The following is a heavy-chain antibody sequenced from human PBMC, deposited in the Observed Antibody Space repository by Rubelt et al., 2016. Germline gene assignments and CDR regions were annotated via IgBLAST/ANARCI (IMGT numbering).Heavy chain of an antibody. CDR1: GFTFSDHW. CDR2: VVNDESAT. CDR3: TRNNLWGRDY. Sequence: EVQLVDSGGGLVQPGGSLRLSCTASGFTFSDHWMSWVRQAPGKGLEWVANVVNDESATYYVDSAKGRFTISRDNAKNTVYLQMNSLRVEDTAVYYCTRNNLWGRDYWGQGTLVTVSS. V-gene: IGHV3-7*04. D-gene: IGHD7-27*01. J-gene: IGHJ4*02.